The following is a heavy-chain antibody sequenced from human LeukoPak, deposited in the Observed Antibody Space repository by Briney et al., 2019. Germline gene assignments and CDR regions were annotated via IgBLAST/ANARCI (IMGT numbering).Heavy chain of an antibody. CDR3: ARGPGSSGGAYVGDY. D-gene: IGHD3-22*01. V-gene: IGHV3-74*01. CDR2: IDGSGSSI. Sequence: PGGSLGLSCAASGFTFSSYWMSWVRQAPGKGLVWVARIDGSGSSISHADFVKGRFSISRGNAKSTLYLQMNSLRAEDTAVYYCARGPGSSGGAYVGDYWGHGTLVTVSS. CDR1: GFTFSSYW. J-gene: IGHJ4*01.